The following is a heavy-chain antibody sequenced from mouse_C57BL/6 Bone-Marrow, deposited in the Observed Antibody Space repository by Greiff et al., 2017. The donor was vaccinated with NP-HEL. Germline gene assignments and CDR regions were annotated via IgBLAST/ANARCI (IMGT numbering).Heavy chain of an antibody. CDR3: ASPYDYDVAWFAY. J-gene: IGHJ3*01. D-gene: IGHD2-4*01. Sequence: DVMLVESGGDLVKPGGSLKLSCAASGFTFSSYGMSWVRQTPDKRLEWVATISSGGSYTYYPDNVKGRFTISRDNAKNTLYLQMSSLKSEDTAMYYCASPYDYDVAWFAYWGQGTLVTVSA. CDR1: GFTFSSYG. V-gene: IGHV5-6*02. CDR2: ISSGGSYT.